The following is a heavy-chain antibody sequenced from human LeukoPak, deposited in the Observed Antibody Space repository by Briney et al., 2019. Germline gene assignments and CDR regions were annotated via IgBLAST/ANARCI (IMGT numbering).Heavy chain of an antibody. V-gene: IGHV3-30*18. Sequence: QPGGSLRLSCAASGFTFSSYGMPWVRQAPGKGLEWVAVISYDESNKYYADSVKGRFTISRDNSRNTLYLQMNSLRTEDTAVYYCAKGIGYYYYYGMDVWGQGTSVTVSS. CDR3: AKGIGYYYYYGMDV. CDR1: GFTFSSYG. J-gene: IGHJ6*02. CDR2: ISYDESNK. D-gene: IGHD2-15*01.